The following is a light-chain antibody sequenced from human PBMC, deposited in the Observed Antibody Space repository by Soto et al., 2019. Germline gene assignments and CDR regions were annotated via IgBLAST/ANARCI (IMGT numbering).Light chain of an antibody. CDR3: QQYKSWPPIT. J-gene: IGKJ5*01. CDR1: QSLNTD. Sequence: EILLTQSPASLSVSPGESATLSCRASQSLNTDLAWYQQKPGQAPRLLLYGASTRATGTPTRFSGSGSGTEFTLTISSLQSEDFAIYCCQQYKSWPPITFGQGTRLE. CDR2: GAS. V-gene: IGKV3-15*01.